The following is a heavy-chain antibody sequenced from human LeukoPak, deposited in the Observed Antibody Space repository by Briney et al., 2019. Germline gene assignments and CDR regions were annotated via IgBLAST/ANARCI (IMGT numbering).Heavy chain of an antibody. V-gene: IGHV3-30*02. Sequence: GGSLRLSCAASGFTFSNYGMHWVRQAPGKGLEWLTYIRNNGINTYYADSVKGRFTIFRDISKNMLYLQMNSLRPEDTAVYSCARDRGWSFDYWGQGTLVTVSS. CDR2: IRNNGINT. D-gene: IGHD6-19*01. CDR3: ARDRGWSFDY. J-gene: IGHJ4*02. CDR1: GFTFSNYG.